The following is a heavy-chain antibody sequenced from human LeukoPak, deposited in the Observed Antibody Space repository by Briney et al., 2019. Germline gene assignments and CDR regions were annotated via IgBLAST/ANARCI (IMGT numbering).Heavy chain of an antibody. CDR1: GASIRSYF. CDR2: VYDNDIS. J-gene: IGHJ3*02. V-gene: IGHV4-59*01. CDR3: ARGLVLATDDAFDI. Sequence: SETLSLTCSVSGASIRSYFWSWIRQSPGKGLEWIGYVYDNDISDFNPSLESRVTTLVDRSKSQSSLKLRSVTAADTAVYYCARGLVLATDDAFDIWGPGTMVTVSS. D-gene: IGHD5-12*01.